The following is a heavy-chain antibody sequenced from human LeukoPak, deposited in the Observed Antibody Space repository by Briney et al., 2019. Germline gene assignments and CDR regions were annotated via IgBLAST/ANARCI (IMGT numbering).Heavy chain of an antibody. J-gene: IGHJ4*02. D-gene: IGHD6-13*01. Sequence: SETLSLTCTGSGGSISSYYWSWLRQPAGKGLEGIGRIYTSGSTNYNPSLKSRVTMSVDTSKNQFSLKLSSVTAADTAVYYCARVGIAATPGGFDYWGQGTLVTVSS. CDR3: ARVGIAATPGGFDY. CDR2: IYTSGST. V-gene: IGHV4-4*07. CDR1: GGSISSYY.